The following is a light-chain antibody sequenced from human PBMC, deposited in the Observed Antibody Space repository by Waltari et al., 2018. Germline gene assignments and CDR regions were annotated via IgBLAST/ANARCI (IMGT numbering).Light chain of an antibody. V-gene: IGKV3-20*01. CDR3: HHYGGSLPNT. J-gene: IGKJ2*01. CDR2: AAS. CDR1: QSVDNTY. Sequence: EILLTQPPRPLSLSPGERPTLPSRASQSVDNTYLAWYQKKPGQAPRLLIFAASSRATGIPDRFSGGGSGTDFTLTISRLEPEDFAVYYCHHYGGSLPNTFGQGTKLEIK.